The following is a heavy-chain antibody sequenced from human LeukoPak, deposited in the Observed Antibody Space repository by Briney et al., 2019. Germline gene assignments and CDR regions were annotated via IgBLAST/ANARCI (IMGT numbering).Heavy chain of an antibody. CDR1: GFTFDDYA. J-gene: IGHJ6*04. CDR3: AKDIAPRGVITIYYYYYGMDV. CDR2: ISWDGGST. V-gene: IGHV3-43D*04. D-gene: IGHD3-10*01. Sequence: GSLRLSCAASGFTFDDYAMHWVRQAPGKGLEWVSLISWDGGSTYYADSVKGRFTISRDNSKNSLYLQMNSLRAEDTALYYCAKDIAPRGVITIYYYYYGMDVWGKGTTVTVSS.